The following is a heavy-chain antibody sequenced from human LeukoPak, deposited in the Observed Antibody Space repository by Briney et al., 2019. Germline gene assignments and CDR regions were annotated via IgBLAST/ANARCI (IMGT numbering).Heavy chain of an antibody. CDR2: VNPKSGNS. D-gene: IGHD5-18*01. CDR1: GYTFTTYD. Sequence: ASVKVSCKASGYTFTTYDINWVRQAPGQGLEWMGWVNPKSGNSGSAQKFQGRVTMTWRTSVTTAYLELDSLTSDDTAVYYCGRSAGYGPLDYWGQGTPVTVSS. V-gene: IGHV1-8*01. CDR3: GRSAGYGPLDY. J-gene: IGHJ4*02.